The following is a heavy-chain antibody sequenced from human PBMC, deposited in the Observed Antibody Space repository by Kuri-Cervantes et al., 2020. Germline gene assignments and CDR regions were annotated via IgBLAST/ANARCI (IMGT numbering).Heavy chain of an antibody. CDR2: ISWNSGNI. J-gene: IGHJ4*02. Sequence: GGSLRLSCAASGFSFDDYAMHWVRQAPGKGLEWVSGISWNSGNIGYADSVKGRFTISRDNAKNSLYLEMNSLRAEDTAVYYCAKVADYSKGVYYFDYWGQGTLVTVSS. D-gene: IGHD4-11*01. V-gene: IGHV3-9*01. CDR1: GFSFDDYA. CDR3: AKVADYSKGVYYFDY.